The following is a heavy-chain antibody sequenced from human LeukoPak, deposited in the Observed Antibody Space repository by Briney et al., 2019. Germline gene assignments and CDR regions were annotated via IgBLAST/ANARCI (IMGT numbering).Heavy chain of an antibody. J-gene: IGHJ4*02. CDR1: GYTFTGYY. Sequence: ASVKVSCKASGYTFTGYYMHWVRQAPGQGLEWMGWINLNSGGTNYAQKFQGRVTMTRDTSISTAYMELSRLRSDDTAVYYCARGTGERETYFDYWGQGTLVTVSS. D-gene: IGHD1-1*01. CDR2: INLNSGGT. CDR3: ARGTGERETYFDY. V-gene: IGHV1-2*02.